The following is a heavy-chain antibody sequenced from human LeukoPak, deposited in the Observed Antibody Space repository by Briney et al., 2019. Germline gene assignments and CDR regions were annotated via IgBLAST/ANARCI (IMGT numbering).Heavy chain of an antibody. V-gene: IGHV3-7*01. J-gene: IGHJ4*02. CDR2: IKEDGSEK. CDR1: GFTFSSYW. CDR3: ARDYGGNSVY. Sequence: GGPLRLSGAASGFTFSSYWMSWVRQAPGKGLEWVANIKEDGSEKYYVDSVKGRFTISRDNAKNSLYLHMNSLRAEDTAMYYCARDYGGNSVYWGQGTLVTVSS. D-gene: IGHD4-23*01.